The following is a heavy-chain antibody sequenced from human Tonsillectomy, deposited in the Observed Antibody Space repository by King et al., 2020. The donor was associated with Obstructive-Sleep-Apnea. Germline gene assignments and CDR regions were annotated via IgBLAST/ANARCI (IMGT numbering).Heavy chain of an antibody. CDR3: AKDRGWELPLSRGFDY. CDR1: GNTLTGYY. D-gene: IGHD1-26*01. Sequence: VQLVESGAEVKKPGASVKVSCKASGNTLTGYYMHWVRQAPGQGLEWMGWINPDTGVPNYAQRFQGRVTMTRDTSISTAYMELTGLRSDDTAVYYCAKDRGWELPLSRGFDYWGQGTLVTVSS. V-gene: IGHV1-2*02. J-gene: IGHJ4*02. CDR2: INPDTGVP.